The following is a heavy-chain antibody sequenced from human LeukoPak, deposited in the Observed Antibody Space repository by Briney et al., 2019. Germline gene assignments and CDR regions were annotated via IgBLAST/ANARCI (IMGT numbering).Heavy chain of an antibody. V-gene: IGHV3-23*01. D-gene: IGHD3-10*01. CDR2: ISGSGGAT. Sequence: GGSLRLSCAASRFTFNTYGMSWVRQAPGKGLEWVSGISGSGGATYYADSVKGRFTISRDDPHNTLYLQMNSLRAEDTAVYFCARGGVDYYGSGTYYLMYYFDYWGQGALVTVSS. CDR1: RFTFNTYG. J-gene: IGHJ4*02. CDR3: ARGGVDYYGSGTYYLMYYFDY.